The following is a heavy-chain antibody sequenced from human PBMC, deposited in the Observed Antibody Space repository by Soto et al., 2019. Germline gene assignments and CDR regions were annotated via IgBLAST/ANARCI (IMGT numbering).Heavy chain of an antibody. J-gene: IGHJ6*02. CDR2: ISSSGSTI. Sequence: QVQLVESGGGLVKHGGSLRLSCAASGFTFSDYYMSWIRQAPGKGLEWVSYISSSGSTIYYADSVKGRFTISRDNDKNSLYLQMNSLRAEDTAVYYCASPYCSSTSCYKYYYYGMDVWGQGTTVTVSS. CDR3: ASPYCSSTSCYKYYYYGMDV. CDR1: GFTFSDYY. V-gene: IGHV3-11*01. D-gene: IGHD2-2*02.